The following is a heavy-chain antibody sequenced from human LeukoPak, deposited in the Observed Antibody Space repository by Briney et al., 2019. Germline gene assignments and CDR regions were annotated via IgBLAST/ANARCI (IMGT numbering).Heavy chain of an antibody. CDR2: ISAYNGNT. D-gene: IGHD4-17*01. CDR1: GYTFTSYG. J-gene: IGHJ5*02. V-gene: IGHV1-18*01. Sequence: ASVKVSCKASGYTFTSYGISWVRQAPGQGLEWMGWISAYNGNTNYAQKLQGRVTMTTDTSTSTAYMELRSLRSDDTAVYYCARAHDYGDYGTWFDPWGQGTLVTVSS. CDR3: ARAHDYGDYGTWFDP.